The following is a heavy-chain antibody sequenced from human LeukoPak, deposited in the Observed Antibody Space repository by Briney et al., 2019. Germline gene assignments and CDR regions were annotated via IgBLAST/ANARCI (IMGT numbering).Heavy chain of an antibody. V-gene: IGHV1-18*01. D-gene: IGHD6-19*01. Sequence: ASVKVSCKAYGYTFTSYGISWVRQAPGQGLEWMGWISAYNGNTNYAQKLQGRVTMTTDTSTSTAYMELRSLRSDDTAVYYCARDSYSSGSEFNFDYWGQGTLVTVSS. CDR3: ARDSYSSGSEFNFDY. CDR1: GYTFTSYG. J-gene: IGHJ4*02. CDR2: ISAYNGNT.